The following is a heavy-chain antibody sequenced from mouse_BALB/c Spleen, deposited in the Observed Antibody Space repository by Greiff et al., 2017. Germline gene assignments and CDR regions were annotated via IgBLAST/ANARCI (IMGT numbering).Heavy chain of an antibody. J-gene: IGHJ1*01. Sequence: EVKLVESGPSLVKPSQTLSLTCSVTGDSITSGYWNWIRKFPGNKLEYMGYISYSGSTYYNPSLKSRISITRDTSKNQYYLQLNSVTTEDTATYYCARERAYYRYDGWYFDVWGAGTTVTVSS. CDR3: ARERAYYRYDGWYFDV. CDR2: ISYSGST. D-gene: IGHD2-14*01. V-gene: IGHV3-8*02. CDR1: GDSITSGY.